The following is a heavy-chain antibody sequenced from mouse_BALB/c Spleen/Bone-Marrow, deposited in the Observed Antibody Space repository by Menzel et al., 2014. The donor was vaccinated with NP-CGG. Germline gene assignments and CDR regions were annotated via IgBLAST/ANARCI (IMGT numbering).Heavy chain of an antibody. J-gene: IGHJ2*01. CDR1: GFTFSSYG. D-gene: IGHD2-1*01. V-gene: IGHV5-6-3*01. CDR2: INSNGGST. CDR3: ARGNYGNYVDYFDY. Sequence: EVMLVESGGGLVQPGGSLKLSCAASGFTFSSYGMSWVRQTPDKRLELVASINSNGGSTYYPDSVKGRFTISRDNAKKTLSLQMSSLKSEDTAVYYCARGNYGNYVDYFDYWGQGTTLTVSS.